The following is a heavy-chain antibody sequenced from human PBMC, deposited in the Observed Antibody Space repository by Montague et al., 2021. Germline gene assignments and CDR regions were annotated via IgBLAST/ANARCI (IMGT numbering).Heavy chain of an antibody. J-gene: IGHJ3*02. CDR1: GFTFSTYG. D-gene: IGHD3-16*02. V-gene: IGHV3-33*01. Sequence: SLRLSCAASGFTFSTYGMHWVRQAPGKGLEWVAVIWYDGTNKYYIDSVKGRFTISRDNSKNTLYLQMNSLRAEGTAVYYCAGDEVLNNNVWGYYRLGAFDIWGQGTMVTVSS. CDR2: IWYDGTNK. CDR3: AGDEVLNNNVWGYYRLGAFDI.